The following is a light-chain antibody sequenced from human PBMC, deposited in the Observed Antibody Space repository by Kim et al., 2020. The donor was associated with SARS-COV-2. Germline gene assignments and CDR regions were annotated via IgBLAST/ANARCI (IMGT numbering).Light chain of an antibody. J-gene: IGLJ3*02. Sequence: QLVLTQSPSASASLGASVKLTCTLSSGHSSYAIAWHQQQPEKGPRYLMKLNSDGSHSKGDGIPDRFSGSSSGAERYLTISSLQSEDEADYYCQTWGTGTSWVFGGGIQLTVL. CDR2: LNSDGSH. CDR1: SGHSSYA. V-gene: IGLV4-69*01. CDR3: QTWGTGTSWV.